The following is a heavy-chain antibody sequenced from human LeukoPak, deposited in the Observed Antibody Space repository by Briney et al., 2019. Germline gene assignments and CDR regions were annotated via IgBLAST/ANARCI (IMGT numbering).Heavy chain of an antibody. Sequence: GGSLRLSCAASGFTFSSYAMSWVRQAPGKGLEWVSAISGSGGSTYYADSVKGRFTISRDNSKNTLYLQMNSLRAEDTAVYYCAKDQNYYDSSGISDYWGQGTLVTVSS. CDR2: ISGSGGST. CDR3: AKDQNYYDSSGISDY. J-gene: IGHJ4*02. V-gene: IGHV3-23*01. D-gene: IGHD3-22*01. CDR1: GFTFSSYA.